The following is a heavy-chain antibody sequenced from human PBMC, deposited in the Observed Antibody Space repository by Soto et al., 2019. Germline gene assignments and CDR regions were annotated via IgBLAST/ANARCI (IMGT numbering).Heavy chain of an antibody. D-gene: IGHD6-13*01. Sequence: EVQLVESGGGLVQSGGSLRLSCAASGFTFSSYWMHWVRQAPGKGLVWVSRINSDGSSTSYADSVKGRFTISRDHAKNTLYLQMNSLRVEDTAVYYCAREYSSSRYFDYWGQGTLVTVSS. CDR3: AREYSSSRYFDY. CDR1: GFTFSSYW. V-gene: IGHV3-74*01. CDR2: INSDGSST. J-gene: IGHJ4*02.